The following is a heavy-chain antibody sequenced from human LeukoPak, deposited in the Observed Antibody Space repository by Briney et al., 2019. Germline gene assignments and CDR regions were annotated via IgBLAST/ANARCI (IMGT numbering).Heavy chain of an antibody. V-gene: IGHV3-15*01. CDR2: IKTKANGGTA. CDR3: ATEGFTYGYHGIDI. D-gene: IGHD5-18*01. J-gene: IGHJ3*02. Sequence: GGSLRLSCAASGFTFSGSAMHWVRQASGKGLEWVGRIKTKANGGTADYTPPVKGRFTISRDDSKNTLYLQMNSLKTDDTAVYYCATEGFTYGYHGIDIWGQGTIVTVSS. CDR1: GFTFSGSA.